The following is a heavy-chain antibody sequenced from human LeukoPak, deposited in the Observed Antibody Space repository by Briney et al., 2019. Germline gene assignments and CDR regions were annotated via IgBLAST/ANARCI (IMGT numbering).Heavy chain of an antibody. CDR2: INPNSGGT. D-gene: IGHD4-17*01. V-gene: IGHV1-2*02. J-gene: IGHJ5*02. Sequence: GASVKVSCKASGYTFTGYYMHWVRQAPGQGLEWMGWINPNSGGTNYAQKFQGRVTMTRDTSISTAYMELSRLRSDDTAVYYCAREMTTVLGGWFDPWGQGTLVTVSS. CDR1: GYTFTGYY. CDR3: AREMTTVLGGWFDP.